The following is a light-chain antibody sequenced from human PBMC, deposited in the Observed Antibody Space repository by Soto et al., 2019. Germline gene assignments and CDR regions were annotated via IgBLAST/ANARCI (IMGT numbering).Light chain of an antibody. Sequence: DIQMTQSPSSLSASVGDRVTISCQATQDIGNYLIWYQQKPGRAPNLLIYDASNLKTGVPSRYSGSGSGADFAFTISSLQPEDVATYYCQQRLDFPYTFGGGTKVEIK. CDR3: QQRLDFPYT. CDR2: DAS. CDR1: QDIGNY. J-gene: IGKJ4*01. V-gene: IGKV1-33*01.